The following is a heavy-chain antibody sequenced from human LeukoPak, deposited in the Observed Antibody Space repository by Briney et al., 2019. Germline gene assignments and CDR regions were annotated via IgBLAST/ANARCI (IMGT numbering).Heavy chain of an antibody. J-gene: IGHJ2*01. Sequence: SETLSLTCTVSGGSISSNKYYWSCIRQHPGKGLEWIGYIDYSGTTYYNPSLNRPVTISVDTSENQFSLTLDSVTAADTAVFYCATVMTGSRYFDLWGRGTLVNVSS. CDR3: ATVMTGSRYFDL. D-gene: IGHD1-1*01. V-gene: IGHV4-31*01. CDR2: IDYSGTT. CDR1: GGSISSNKYY.